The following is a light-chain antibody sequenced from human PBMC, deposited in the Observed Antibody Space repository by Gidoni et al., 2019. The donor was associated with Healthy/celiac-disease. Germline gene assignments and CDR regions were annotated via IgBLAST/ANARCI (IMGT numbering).Light chain of an antibody. V-gene: IGKV2-28*01. CDR1: QSLLHSNGYNY. CDR2: LGS. CDR3: MQALQTPPT. J-gene: IGKJ2*01. Sequence: IVMNQSPLPLPVTPGEPASISCRSSQSLLHSNGYNYLDWYLQKPGQSPQLLIYLGSNRASGVPDRFSGSGSGTDFTLKISRVEAEDVGVYYCMQALQTPPTFGQGTKLEIK.